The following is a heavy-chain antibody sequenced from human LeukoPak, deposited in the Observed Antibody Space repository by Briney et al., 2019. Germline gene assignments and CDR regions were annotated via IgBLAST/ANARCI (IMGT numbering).Heavy chain of an antibody. J-gene: IGHJ6*02. Sequence: PGGSLRLSCAASGFTVSGNYMSWVRQAPGKGLEWVSAISGSGGSTYYADSVKGRFTISRDNSKNTLYLQMNSLRAEDTAVYYCAKERPYCSGGSCYASYYYGMDVWAKGPRSPSP. CDR3: AKERPYCSGGSCYASYYYGMDV. CDR1: GFTVSGNY. D-gene: IGHD2-15*01. CDR2: ISGSGGST. V-gene: IGHV3-23*01.